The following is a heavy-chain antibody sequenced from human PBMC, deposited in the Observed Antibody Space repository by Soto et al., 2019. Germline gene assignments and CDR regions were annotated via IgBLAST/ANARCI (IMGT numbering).Heavy chain of an antibody. J-gene: IGHJ4*02. V-gene: IGHV4-34*01. CDR1: GGSFSGYY. D-gene: IGHD3-22*01. Sequence: SETLSLTCAVYGGSFSGYYWSWIRQPPGKGLEWIGEINHSGSTNYNPSLKSRVTISVDTSKNQFSLKLSSVTAADTAVYYCARGCDSSGYFYSDYWGQGTLVTVSS. CDR3: ARGCDSSGYFYSDY. CDR2: INHSGST.